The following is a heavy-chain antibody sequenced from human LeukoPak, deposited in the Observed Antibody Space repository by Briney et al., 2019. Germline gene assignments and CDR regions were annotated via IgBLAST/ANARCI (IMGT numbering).Heavy chain of an antibody. CDR3: AREQTGYSSGWAFDY. Sequence: SETLSLTCTVSGGSISSGGYYWSWIRQPAGKGLEWIGRIYTSGSTNYNPSLKSRVTMSVDTSKNQFSLKLSSVTAADTAVYYCAREQTGYSSGWAFDYWGQGTLVTVSS. V-gene: IGHV4-61*02. D-gene: IGHD6-19*01. J-gene: IGHJ4*02. CDR2: IYTSGST. CDR1: GGSISSGGYY.